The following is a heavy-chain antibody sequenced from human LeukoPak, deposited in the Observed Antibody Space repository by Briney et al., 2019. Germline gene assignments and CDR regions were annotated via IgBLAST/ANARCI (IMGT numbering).Heavy chain of an antibody. Sequence: SETLSLTCTVSGGSISSHYWSWIRQPPGKGLEWIGYIYYSGSTNYNPSLKSRVTISVDTSKNQFSVKLSSVTAADTAVYYCARVPDDCSSTSCYSDWFDPWGQGTLVTVSS. CDR1: GGSISSHY. CDR2: IYYSGST. V-gene: IGHV4-59*11. CDR3: ARVPDDCSSTSCYSDWFDP. D-gene: IGHD2-2*01. J-gene: IGHJ5*02.